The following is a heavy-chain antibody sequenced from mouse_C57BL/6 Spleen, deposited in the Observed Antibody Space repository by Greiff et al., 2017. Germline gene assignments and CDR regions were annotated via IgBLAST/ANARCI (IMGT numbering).Heavy chain of an antibody. J-gene: IGHJ4*01. D-gene: IGHD2-3*01. CDR1: GYTFTSYW. CDR3: ARSRDGYYDRYAMDY. V-gene: IGHV1-53*01. CDR2: INTSTGGT. Sequence: VQLQQPGPELVKPGASVKLSCKASGYTFTSYWMHWVKQRTGQGLEWLGNINTSTGGTHYNEKFKSKATLTVDKSSSTAYMQLSSLTSEDSAVYYCARSRDGYYDRYAMDYWGQGTSVTVSS.